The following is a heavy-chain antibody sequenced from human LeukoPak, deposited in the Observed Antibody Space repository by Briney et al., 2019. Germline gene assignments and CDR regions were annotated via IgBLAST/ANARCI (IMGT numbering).Heavy chain of an antibody. CDR1: GGSVSDYY. J-gene: IGHJ5*02. Sequence: SETLSLTCTVSGGSVSDYYWSWIRQSPGKGLEWIGYIYYTGTTYNSSLKSRVTISLDTSQNQFSLKLGSVTAADTAVYYCARVAIYCSGGSCYSFDPWGQGTLVTVSS. D-gene: IGHD2-15*01. CDR3: ARVAIYCSGGSCYSFDP. CDR2: IYYTGT. V-gene: IGHV4-59*02.